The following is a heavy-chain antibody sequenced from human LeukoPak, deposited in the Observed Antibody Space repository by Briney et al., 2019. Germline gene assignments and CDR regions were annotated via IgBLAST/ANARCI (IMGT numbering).Heavy chain of an antibody. V-gene: IGHV1-24*01. CDR3: ATVGHDFWSGDHYFDY. D-gene: IGHD3-3*01. J-gene: IGHJ4*02. Sequence: ASVKVSCKVSGYTLTELSMHWVRQAPGKGLEWMGGFDPEDGETIYAQKFQGRVTMTEDTSTDTAYMELSSLRSEDTAVYYCATVGHDFWSGDHYFDYWGQGTLVTVSS. CDR2: FDPEDGET. CDR1: GYTLTELS.